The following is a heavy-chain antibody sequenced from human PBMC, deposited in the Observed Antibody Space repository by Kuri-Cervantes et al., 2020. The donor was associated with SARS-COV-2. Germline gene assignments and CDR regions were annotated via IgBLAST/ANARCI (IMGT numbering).Heavy chain of an antibody. CDR1: GYTFTSYG. CDR2: ISTYSGNT. V-gene: IGHV1-18*01. Sequence: ASVKVSCKAPGYTFTSYGISWVRQAPGQGLEWMGWISTYSGNTNYAQRLQGRVTMATDTSTSTAYMGLRSLKSDDTAVFYCAKNWGASGWYPFDCWGQGTLVTVSS. CDR3: AKNWGASGWYPFDC. D-gene: IGHD6-19*01. J-gene: IGHJ4*02.